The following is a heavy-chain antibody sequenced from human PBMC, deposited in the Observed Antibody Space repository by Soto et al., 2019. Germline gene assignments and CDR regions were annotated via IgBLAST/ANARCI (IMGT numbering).Heavy chain of an antibody. D-gene: IGHD3-10*01. J-gene: IGHJ4*02. CDR3: AKTSVLLWFGELPKKYYFDY. Sequence: QVQLVESGGGVVQPGRSLRLSCAASGFTFSSYGMHWVRQAPGKGLEWVAVISYDGSNKYYADSVKGRFTISRDNSKNTLYLQMNSLRAEDTAVYYCAKTSVLLWFGELPKKYYFDYWGQGTLVTVSS. CDR1: GFTFSSYG. CDR2: ISYDGSNK. V-gene: IGHV3-30*18.